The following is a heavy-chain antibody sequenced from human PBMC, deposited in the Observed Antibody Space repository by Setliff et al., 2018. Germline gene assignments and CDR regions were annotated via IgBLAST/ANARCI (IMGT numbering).Heavy chain of an antibody. D-gene: IGHD6-13*01. V-gene: IGHV1-18*01. CDR1: GYTFTSYG. J-gene: IGHJ3*02. CDR2: ISIDDDKT. CDR3: ARDSRPSSSWYLSDAFDI. Sequence: ASVKVSCKASGYTFTSYGFSWVRQAPGQGLEWMGWISIDDDKTKYAQKFQGRVTMTADTSTSTAYMELRSLRSDDTAVYYCARDSRPSSSWYLSDAFDIWGQGTMVTISS.